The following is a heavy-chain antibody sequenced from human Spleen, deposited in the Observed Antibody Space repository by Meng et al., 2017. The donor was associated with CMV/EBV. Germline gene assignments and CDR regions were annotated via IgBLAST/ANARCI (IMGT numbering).Heavy chain of an antibody. Sequence: GESLKISCKGSGYSFTSYWIGWARQMPGKGLEWMGIIYPGDSDTRYSPSFQGQVTISADKSISTAYLQWSSLKASDTAMYYCARPVVGAAAGYYFDYWGQGTLVTVSS. J-gene: IGHJ4*02. CDR1: GYSFTSYW. D-gene: IGHD6-13*01. V-gene: IGHV5-51*01. CDR3: ARPVVGAAAGYYFDY. CDR2: IYPGDSDT.